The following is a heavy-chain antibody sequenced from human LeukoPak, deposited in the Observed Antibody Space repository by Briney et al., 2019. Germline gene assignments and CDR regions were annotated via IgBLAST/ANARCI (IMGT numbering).Heavy chain of an antibody. J-gene: IGHJ4*02. CDR2: ISCDGSNK. CDR3: ARDNLASSWTIDY. CDR1: GFTFSSYA. Sequence: HPGRSLRLSCAASGFTFSSYAMHWVRQAPGKGLEWVAVISCDGSNKYYADSVKGRFTISRDNSKNTLYLQMNSLRAEDTAVYYCARDNLASSWTIDYWGQGTLVTVSS. D-gene: IGHD6-13*01. V-gene: IGHV3-30-3*01.